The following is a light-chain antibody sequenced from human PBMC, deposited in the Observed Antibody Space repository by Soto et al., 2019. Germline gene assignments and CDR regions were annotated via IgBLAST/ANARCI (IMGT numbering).Light chain of an antibody. Sequence: QSVLTQPPSASGTPGQRVTMSCSGSSSNIGSHYVYWYQQLPGTAPKVLLYRNNQRPSGVPDRFSGSKSGTSASLAISGLRSEDEADYYCATWDDSLSVLFGGGTKLNVL. V-gene: IGLV1-47*01. J-gene: IGLJ2*01. CDR1: SSNIGSHY. CDR2: RNN. CDR3: ATWDDSLSVL.